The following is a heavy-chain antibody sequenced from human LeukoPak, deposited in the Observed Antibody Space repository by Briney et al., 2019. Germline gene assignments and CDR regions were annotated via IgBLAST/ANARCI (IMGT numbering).Heavy chain of an antibody. J-gene: IGHJ4*02. CDR3: ARVDCSGGSCYSPFDY. V-gene: IGHV3-23*01. CDR1: GFSFSRHA. D-gene: IGHD2-15*01. CDR2: LSGSGGNT. Sequence: GASLRLSCTASGFSFSRHAMNWVRQAPGKGLEWVSVLSGSGGNTFYADSVKGRFTISRDNAKNSLYLQMNSLRAEDTAVYYCARVDCSGGSCYSPFDYWGQGTLVTVSS.